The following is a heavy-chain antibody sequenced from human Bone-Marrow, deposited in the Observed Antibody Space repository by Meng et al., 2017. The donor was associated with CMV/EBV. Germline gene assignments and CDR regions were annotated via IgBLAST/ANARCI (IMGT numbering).Heavy chain of an antibody. D-gene: IGHD4-17*01. CDR3: ANFPLTMTTVTTGIN. V-gene: IGHV3-23*01. CDR1: GFTFSSYA. J-gene: IGHJ4*02. Sequence: GESLKISCAASGFTFSSYAMSWVRQAPGKGLEWVSAISGSGGSTYYADSVKGRFTISRDNSKNTLYLQMNSLRAEDTAVYYCANFPLTMTTVTTGINWGQRTLVAASS. CDR2: ISGSGGST.